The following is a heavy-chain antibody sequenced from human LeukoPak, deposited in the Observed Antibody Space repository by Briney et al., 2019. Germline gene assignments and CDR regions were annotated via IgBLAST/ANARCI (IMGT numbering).Heavy chain of an antibody. Sequence: GGSLRLSCAASGFTFSSYSMNWVRQAPGKGLEWVSSISSSSSYIYYADSVKGRFTISRDNAKNSLYLQMNSLRAEDTAVYYCARQALAPYYYGMDVWAKGPRSPSP. V-gene: IGHV3-21*01. CDR2: ISSSSSYI. J-gene: IGHJ6*02. CDR1: GFTFSSYS. D-gene: IGHD1-1*01. CDR3: ARQALAPYYYGMDV.